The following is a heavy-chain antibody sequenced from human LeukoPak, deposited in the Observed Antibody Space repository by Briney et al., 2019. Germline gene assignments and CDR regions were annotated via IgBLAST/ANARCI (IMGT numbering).Heavy chain of an antibody. CDR1: GGSISSSSYY. D-gene: IGHD2-8*01. CDR2: IYYSGST. Sequence: SETLSLTCTVSGGSISSSSYYWGWIRQPPGKGLEWIGSIYYSGSTYYNPSLKSRVTISVDTSKNQFSLKLSSVTAADTAVYYCARLVFYYFDYWGQGTLVTVSS. J-gene: IGHJ4*02. CDR3: ARLVFYYFDY. V-gene: IGHV4-39*07.